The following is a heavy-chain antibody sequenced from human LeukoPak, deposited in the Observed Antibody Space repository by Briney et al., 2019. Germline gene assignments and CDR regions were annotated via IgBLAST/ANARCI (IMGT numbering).Heavy chain of an antibody. CDR3: ARDWRSGGSCYVW. CDR1: GGSISNNNHY. V-gene: IGHV4-39*02. Sequence: SETLSLTCTVSGGSISNNNHYWGWIRQPPEKGLEWIGSIYNSGSAYNNPSLKSRVTISVDTSKNQFSLKLSSVTAADTAVYYCARDWRSGGSCYVWWGQGTLVTVSS. CDR2: IYNSGSA. J-gene: IGHJ4*02. D-gene: IGHD2-15*01.